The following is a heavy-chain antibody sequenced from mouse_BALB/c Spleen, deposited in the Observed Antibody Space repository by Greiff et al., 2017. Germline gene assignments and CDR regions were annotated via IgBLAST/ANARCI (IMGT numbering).Heavy chain of an antibody. J-gene: IGHJ2*01. V-gene: IGHV3-6*02. CDR2: ISYDGSN. CDR3: ARENYGSSLGY. Sequence: VQLKQSGPGLVKPSQSLSLTCSATGYSITSGYYWNWIRQFPGNILEWMGYISYDGSNNYNPSLKNRISITRDTSKNQFFLKLNSVTTEDTATYYCARENYGSSLGYWGQGTTLTVSS. D-gene: IGHD1-1*01. CDR1: GYSITSGYY.